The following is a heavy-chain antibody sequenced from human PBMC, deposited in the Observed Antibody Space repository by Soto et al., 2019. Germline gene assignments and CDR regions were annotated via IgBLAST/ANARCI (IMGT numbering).Heavy chain of an antibody. CDR1: GDSVDRYW. CDR3: ARRLGSSPPPDY. V-gene: IGHV5-51*01. CDR2: IYPGDSDT. D-gene: IGHD6-6*01. J-gene: IGHJ4*02. Sequence: GEALKISGKGAGDSVDRYWIASVRQMPGKGLEWMGIIYPGDSDTRYSPSFQGQVTVSADKSISTAYLQWSSLKASDTAMYYCARRLGSSPPPDYWGQGTLVTGYS.